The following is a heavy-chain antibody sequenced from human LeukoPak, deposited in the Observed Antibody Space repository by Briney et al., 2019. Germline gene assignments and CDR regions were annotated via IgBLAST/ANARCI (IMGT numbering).Heavy chain of an antibody. CDR3: AKWLVGSSAQYGMDV. CDR1: GFTFSNAW. J-gene: IGHJ6*02. D-gene: IGHD2-2*01. Sequence: GGSLRLSCAASGFTFSNAWMSWVRQAPGKGLEWVGRIKSRTDGGTTDYAAPVKGRFTISRDDSKNTLYLQMNSLRAEDTAAYYCAKWLVGSSAQYGMDVWGQGTTVTVSS. V-gene: IGHV3-15*01. CDR2: IKSRTDGGTT.